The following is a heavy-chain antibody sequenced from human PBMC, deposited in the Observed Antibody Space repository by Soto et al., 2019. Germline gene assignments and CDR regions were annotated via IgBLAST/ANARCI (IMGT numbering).Heavy chain of an antibody. J-gene: IGHJ6*02. Sequence: GGSLRLSCAASGFTFSSYGMHWVRQAPGKGLEWVAVIWYDGSNKYYADSVKGRFTISRDNSKNTLYLQMNSRRAEDTAVYYNARNEPVYYYSAMAVWGQGTTVTVSS. CDR3: ARNEPVYYYSAMAV. CDR1: GFTFSSYG. V-gene: IGHV3-33*01. CDR2: IWYDGSNK.